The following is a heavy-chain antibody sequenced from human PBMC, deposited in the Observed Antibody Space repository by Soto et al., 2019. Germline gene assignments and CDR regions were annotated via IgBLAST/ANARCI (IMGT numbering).Heavy chain of an antibody. CDR1: GGSFSGYY. CDR2: INHSGST. V-gene: IGHV4-34*01. J-gene: IGHJ6*03. CDR3: ARQGGYCSGGSCYRYYYYYMDV. D-gene: IGHD2-15*01. Sequence: PSETLSLTCAVYGGSFSGYYWSWIRQPPGKGLEWIGEINHSGSTNYNPSLKSRVTISVDTSKNQFSLKLSSVTAADTAVYYCARQGGYCSGGSCYRYYYYYMDVWGKGTTVTVSS.